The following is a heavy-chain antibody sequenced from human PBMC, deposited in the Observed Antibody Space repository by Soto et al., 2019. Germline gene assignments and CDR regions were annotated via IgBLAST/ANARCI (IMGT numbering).Heavy chain of an antibody. V-gene: IGHV4-4*07. J-gene: IGHJ2*01. CDR1: GGSISDHY. Sequence: GGSISDHYWCWIRQPAGKGLEWIGRLYASGTTDYNPSLRSRVTMSVDTSKNHFSLRLNSVTAADTAVYYCTLCATAGYFDLWGRGTLVTVSS. CDR2: LYASGTT. CDR3: TLCATAGYFDL.